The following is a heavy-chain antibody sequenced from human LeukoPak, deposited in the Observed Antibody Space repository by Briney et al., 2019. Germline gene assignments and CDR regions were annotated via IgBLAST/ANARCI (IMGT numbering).Heavy chain of an antibody. Sequence: SETLSLTCTVSGGSISSGSYYWSWIRQPAGKGLEWIGRIYTSGSTNYNPSLKSRVTMSVDTSKNQFSLKLSSVTAADTAVYYCARDEGGSYYDSSGYQGDAFDIWGQGTMVTVSS. D-gene: IGHD3-22*01. CDR3: ARDEGGSYYDSSGYQGDAFDI. V-gene: IGHV4-61*02. CDR2: IYTSGST. CDR1: GGSISSGSYY. J-gene: IGHJ3*02.